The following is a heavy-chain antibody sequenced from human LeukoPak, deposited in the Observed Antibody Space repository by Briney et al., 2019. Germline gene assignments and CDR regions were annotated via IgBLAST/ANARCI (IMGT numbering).Heavy chain of an antibody. V-gene: IGHV4-34*01. D-gene: IGHD2-2*01. CDR1: GGSFSGYY. Sequence: ASETLSLTCAVYGGSFSGYYWSWIRQPPGKGLEWIGEINHSGSTNYNPSLKSRVTISVDTSKNQFSLKLSSVTAADTAVYYCARGKYCSSTSCRFDPWGQGTLVTVSS. CDR2: INHSGST. CDR3: ARGKYCSSTSCRFDP. J-gene: IGHJ5*02.